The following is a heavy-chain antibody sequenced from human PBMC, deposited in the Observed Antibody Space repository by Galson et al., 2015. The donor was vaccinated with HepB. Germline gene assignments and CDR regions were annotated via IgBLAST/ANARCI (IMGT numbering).Heavy chain of an antibody. V-gene: IGHV1-8*01. J-gene: IGHJ3*02. CDR1: GYTFTSYD. CDR2: MNPNSGNT. Sequence: SVKVSCKASGYTFTSYDINWVRQATGQGLEWMGWMNPNSGNTGYAQKFQGRVTMTRNTSISTAYMELSSLRSEDTAVYYCARGRESFFGVVILNPHAFDIWGQGTMVTVSS. D-gene: IGHD3-3*01. CDR3: ARGRESFFGVVILNPHAFDI.